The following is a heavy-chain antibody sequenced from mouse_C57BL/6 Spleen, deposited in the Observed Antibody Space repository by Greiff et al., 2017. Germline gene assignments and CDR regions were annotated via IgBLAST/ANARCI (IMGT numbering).Heavy chain of an antibody. CDR1: GFTFSSYG. V-gene: IGHV5-6*01. D-gene: IGHD1-3*01. J-gene: IGHJ2*01. CDR3: ARESKGHDY. CDR2: ISSGGSYT. Sequence: EVQVVESGGDLVKPGGSLKLSCAASGFTFSSYGMSWVRQTPDQRLEWVATISSGGSYTYYPDSVKGRFTISRDNAKNTLYLQMSSLKSEDTAMYYSARESKGHDYWGQGTTRTVSS.